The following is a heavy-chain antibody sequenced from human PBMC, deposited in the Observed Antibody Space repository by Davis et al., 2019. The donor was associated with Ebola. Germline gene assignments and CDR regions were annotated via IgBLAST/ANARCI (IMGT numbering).Heavy chain of an antibody. J-gene: IGHJ4*02. CDR3: ARTLGELSLR. Sequence: SETLSLTCTVSGGSIRSSSHYWGWIRQPPGKGLEWIGSIYYSGSTYYNPSLKSRVTISVDTSKNQFSLKLSSVTAADTAVYYCARTLGELSLRWGQGTLVTVSS. D-gene: IGHD3-16*02. CDR1: GGSIRSSSHY. CDR2: IYYSGST. V-gene: IGHV4-39*01.